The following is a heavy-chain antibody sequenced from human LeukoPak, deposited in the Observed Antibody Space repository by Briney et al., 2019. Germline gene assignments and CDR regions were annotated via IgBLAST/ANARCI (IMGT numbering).Heavy chain of an antibody. Sequence: ASVKVSCKVSGYTFTDYYMHWVRQAPGQGLEWMGWINPNSGGTNFAQKFQGRVAMTRDTSIRTAYLELGSLRSDDTAVYFCARARWQLVPYFDSWGQGTLVTVSS. V-gene: IGHV1-2*02. CDR2: INPNSGGT. D-gene: IGHD6-6*01. CDR1: GYTFTDYY. CDR3: ARARWQLVPYFDS. J-gene: IGHJ4*02.